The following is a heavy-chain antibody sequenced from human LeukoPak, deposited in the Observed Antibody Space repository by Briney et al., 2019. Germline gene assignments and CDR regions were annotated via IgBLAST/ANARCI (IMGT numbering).Heavy chain of an antibody. V-gene: IGHV3-23*01. J-gene: IGHJ6*04. Sequence: PGGSLRLSCVVSGFTLSHYAMTWVRQAPGKGLEWVSSISNSGDDTDYADSVKVRFTVSRDNSENSLYLQMNSRGVEDTAVYYCAKRRGDVWGKGTTVTVSS. CDR1: GFTLSHYA. CDR3: AKRRGDV. CDR2: ISNSGDDT.